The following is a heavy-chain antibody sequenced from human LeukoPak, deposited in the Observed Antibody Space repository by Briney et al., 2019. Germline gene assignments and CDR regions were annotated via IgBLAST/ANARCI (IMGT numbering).Heavy chain of an antibody. CDR2: ISDDGRKQ. D-gene: IGHD3-3*01. J-gene: IGHJ4*02. Sequence: PGGSLRLSCAVSGFTFSSYGMHWVRQAPGKGLEWVAVISDDGRKQYYADSVKGRFTISRDNSQNTLYLQMNSLRAEETAVYYCAKDRHGFGVVIIPVDYWGQGTLVTVSS. CDR3: AKDRHGFGVVIIPVDY. CDR1: GFTFSSYG. V-gene: IGHV3-30*18.